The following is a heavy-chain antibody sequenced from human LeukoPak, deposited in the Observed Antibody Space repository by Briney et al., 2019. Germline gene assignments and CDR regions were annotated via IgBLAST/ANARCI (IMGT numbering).Heavy chain of an antibody. CDR3: ARDPATVTTGYYYYYGMDV. J-gene: IGHJ6*02. CDR2: INPSGGST. V-gene: IGHV1-46*01. CDR1: GYTFTSYY. Sequence: ASVKVSCKASGYTFTSYYMHWVRQAPGQGLEWMGIINPSGGSTSYAQKFQGRVTMTRDTSTSTVYMELSSLRSEDTAVYCCARDPATVTTGYYYYYGMDVWGQGTTVTVSS. D-gene: IGHD4-17*01.